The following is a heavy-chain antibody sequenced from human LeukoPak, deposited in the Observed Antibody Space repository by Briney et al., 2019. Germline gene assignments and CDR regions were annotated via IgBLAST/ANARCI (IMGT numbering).Heavy chain of an antibody. CDR3: ANNAVGMMATIEYYFDY. Sequence: PGGSLRLSCAASGFTFSSYAMSWVRQAPGKGLEWVSAISGSGGSTYYADSVKGRFTISRDNSKNTLYLQMNSLRAEDTAVYYCANNAVGMMATIEYYFDYWGQGTLVTVSS. CDR1: GFTFSSYA. J-gene: IGHJ4*02. CDR2: ISGSGGST. D-gene: IGHD5-24*01. V-gene: IGHV3-23*01.